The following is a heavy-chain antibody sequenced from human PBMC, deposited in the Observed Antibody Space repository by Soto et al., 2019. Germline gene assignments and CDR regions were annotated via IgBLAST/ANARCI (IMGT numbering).Heavy chain of an antibody. D-gene: IGHD2-2*01. CDR2: ISYDGSNK. CDR1: GFTFSSYG. J-gene: IGHJ4*02. CDR3: AKVSAHAYQPLLHFDY. Sequence: LRLSCAASGFTFSSYGMHWVRQAPGKGLEWVAVISYDGSNKYYADSVKGRFTISRDNSKNTLYLQMNSLRAEDTAVYYCAKVSAHAYQPLLHFDYWGQGTLVTVSS. V-gene: IGHV3-30*18.